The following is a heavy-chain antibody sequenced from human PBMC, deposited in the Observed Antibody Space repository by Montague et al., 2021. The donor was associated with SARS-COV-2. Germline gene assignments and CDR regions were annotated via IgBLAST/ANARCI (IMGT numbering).Heavy chain of an antibody. V-gene: IGHV4-39*07. Sequence: SETLSLTCTVSGGSISSSSYYWGWIRQPPGKGLEWIGSIYYSGSTYYNPSLKSRVTISVDTSKNQFSLKLSSVTAADTAVYYCARDGSLRFAILIGPRQYSCGMDVWGQGTTVTVSS. J-gene: IGHJ6*02. CDR3: ARDGSLRFAILIGPRQYSCGMDV. D-gene: IGHD3-9*01. CDR1: GGSISSSSYY. CDR2: IYYSGST.